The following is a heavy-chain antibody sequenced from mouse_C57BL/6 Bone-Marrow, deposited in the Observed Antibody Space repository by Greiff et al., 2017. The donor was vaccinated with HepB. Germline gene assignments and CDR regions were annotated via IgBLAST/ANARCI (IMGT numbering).Heavy chain of an antibody. CDR2: INPGSGGT. D-gene: IGHD2-2*01. J-gene: IGHJ2*01. Sequence: VQLQQSGAELVRPGTSVKVSCKASGYAFTNYLIEWVKQRPGQGLEWIGVINPGSGGTNYNEKFKGKATLTADKSSSTAYMQLSSLTSEDSAVYFCARGRSTMVTTGPFDYWGQGTTLTVSS. CDR1: GYAFTNYL. CDR3: ARGRSTMVTTGPFDY. V-gene: IGHV1-54*01.